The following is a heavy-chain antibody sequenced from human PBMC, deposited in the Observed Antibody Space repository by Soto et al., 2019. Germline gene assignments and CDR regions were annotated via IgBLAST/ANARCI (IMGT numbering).Heavy chain of an antibody. CDR1: GFTFRSYV. V-gene: IGHV3-30*19. Sequence: QVQLVESGGGVVQPGTSLRLSCVGSGFTFRSYVIHWVRQAPGKGLEWVALTSYDGSNKYYDDSVKGRFTISRDNSRNTVDLQMASLRLADTALYCCARGGTTGGLDVWGQGPLVSVSS. CDR3: ARGGTTGGLDV. D-gene: IGHD3-16*01. CDR2: TSYDGSNK. J-gene: IGHJ1*01.